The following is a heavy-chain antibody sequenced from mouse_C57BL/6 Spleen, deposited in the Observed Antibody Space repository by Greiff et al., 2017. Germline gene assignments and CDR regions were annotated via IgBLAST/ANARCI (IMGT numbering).Heavy chain of an antibody. J-gene: IGHJ4*01. V-gene: IGHV1-82*01. CDR1: GYAFSSSW. Sequence: VQLQQSGPELVKPGASVKISCKASGYAFSSSWMNWVKQRPGKGLEWIGRIFPGDGDTNYNGKFKGKATLTADKSSSTAYMQLSSLTSEDSAVYFCARSDGYYCAMDYWGQGTSVTVSS. D-gene: IGHD2-3*01. CDR3: ARSDGYYCAMDY. CDR2: IFPGDGDT.